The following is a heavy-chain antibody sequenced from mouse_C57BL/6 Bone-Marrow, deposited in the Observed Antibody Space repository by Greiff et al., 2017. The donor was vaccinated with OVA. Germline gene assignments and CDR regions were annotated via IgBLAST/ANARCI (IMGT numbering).Heavy chain of an antibody. J-gene: IGHJ2*01. CDR2: IYIGNGYT. V-gene: IGHV1-58*01. CDR1: GYSFTDYN. CDR3: ARLLGRDY. Sequence: VQLQQSGPELVKPGASVKISCMASGYSFTDYNMNWVKQRPGQGLEWIGYIYIGNGYTEFNEKFKGKAPLTSDTSSSTAYMQLSSLTSDDSAIYVCARLLGRDYWGQGTTRTVAS. D-gene: IGHD4-1*01.